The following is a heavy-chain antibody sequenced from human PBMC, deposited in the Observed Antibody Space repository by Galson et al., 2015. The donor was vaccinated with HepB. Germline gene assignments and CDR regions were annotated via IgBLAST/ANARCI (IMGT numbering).Heavy chain of an antibody. Sequence: SLRLSCAASGFTFNNAWMNWVRQAPGKGLEWVGRIKSKAAGGTTDYAAPVKGRFTISRDDSKNTLLLQMNSLKTEDTAVYYCTTTPRSDSSGWFNLRYYNYYYMDVWGKGTAVTVSS. CDR2: IKSKAAGGTT. CDR1: GFTFNNAW. CDR3: TTTPRSDSSGWFNLRYYNYYYMDV. V-gene: IGHV3-15*07. J-gene: IGHJ6*03. D-gene: IGHD6-19*01.